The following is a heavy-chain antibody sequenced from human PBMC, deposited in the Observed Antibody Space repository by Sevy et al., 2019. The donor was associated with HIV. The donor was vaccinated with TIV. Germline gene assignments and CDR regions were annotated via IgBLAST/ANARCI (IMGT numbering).Heavy chain of an antibody. CDR1: GYSFTSYW. Sequence: GESLKISCKGSGYSFTSYWIGWVRQMPGKGLEWMGIIYPGDSDTRYSPSFQGQVTISADKSISTAYLQWSSLKASDTAMYYCARHRAFVLTGYYDAFDIWGQGTMVTVSS. CDR2: IYPGDSDT. CDR3: ARHRAFVLTGYYDAFDI. V-gene: IGHV5-51*01. D-gene: IGHD3-9*01. J-gene: IGHJ3*02.